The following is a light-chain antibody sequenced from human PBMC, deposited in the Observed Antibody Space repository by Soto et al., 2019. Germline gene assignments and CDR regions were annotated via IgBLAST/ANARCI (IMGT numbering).Light chain of an antibody. CDR2: EVS. V-gene: IGLV2-14*01. CDR3: SSCTTSNTVV. CDR1: SSDIGAYNY. Sequence: QSALTQPASVSGSPGQSITISCTGTSSDIGAYNYVSWYQQHPGKAPKLMIFEVSNRPSGVSTRFSGSQSGNTASLTISGLQSEDEADYYCSSCTTSNTVVFGGGTKVTVL. J-gene: IGLJ3*02.